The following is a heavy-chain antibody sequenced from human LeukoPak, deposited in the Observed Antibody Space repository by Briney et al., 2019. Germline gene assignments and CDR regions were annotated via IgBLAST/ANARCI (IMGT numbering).Heavy chain of an antibody. J-gene: IGHJ4*02. CDR1: GFNFSIYS. CDR3: AKGGPTGSNYFDF. CDR2: ITRSSTTI. Sequence: GSLRLSCAASGFNFSIYSMNWVRQAPGKGLEWVSYITRSSTTIYYADSVKGRFTVSRDNSKTTLYLQMNSLRADDTAVYYCAKGGPTGSNYFDFWGQGTLVTVSS. V-gene: IGHV3-48*01. D-gene: IGHD1-26*01.